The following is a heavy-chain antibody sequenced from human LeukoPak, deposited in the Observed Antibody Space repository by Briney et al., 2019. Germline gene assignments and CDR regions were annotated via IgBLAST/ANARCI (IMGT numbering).Heavy chain of an antibody. CDR2: IYSGGST. V-gene: IGHV3-53*01. J-gene: IGHJ4*02. D-gene: IGHD6-13*01. CDR3: ASHSSSWYGSDY. CDR1: GFTFSSYA. Sequence: PGRSLRLSCAASGFTFSSYAMHWVRQAPGKGLEWVSVIYSGGSTYYADSVKGRFTISRDNSKNTLYLQMNSLRAEDTAVYYCASHSSSWYGSDYWGQGTLVTVSS.